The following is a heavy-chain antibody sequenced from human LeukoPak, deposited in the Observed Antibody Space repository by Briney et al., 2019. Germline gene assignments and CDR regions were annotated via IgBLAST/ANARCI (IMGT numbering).Heavy chain of an antibody. V-gene: IGHV1-18*01. Sequence: GASVKVSCKASGYTFTSYVISWVRQAPGQGLEWMGWISAYNGNTNYAQKLQGRVTMTTDTSTSTAYMALRSQPYDGAPGYYFARDRYDFWGGYSLSRPAYWGQGTLVTVSS. CDR2: ISAYNGNT. D-gene: IGHD3-3*01. CDR1: GYTFTSYV. J-gene: IGHJ4*02. CDR3: ARDRYDFWGGYSLSRPAY.